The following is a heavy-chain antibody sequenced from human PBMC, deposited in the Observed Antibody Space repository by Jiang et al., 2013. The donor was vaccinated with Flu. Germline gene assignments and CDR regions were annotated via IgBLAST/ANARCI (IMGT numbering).Heavy chain of an antibody. D-gene: IGHD3-3*01. J-gene: IGHJ4*02. CDR1: GGTFSSYA. CDR2: IIPILGIA. V-gene: IGHV1-69*04. CDR3: VRFLEWYPHNQPSPVDY. Sequence: SSVKVSCKASGGTFSSYAISWVRQAPGQGLEWMGGIIPILGIANYAQKFQGRVTITADKSTSTAYMELSSLRSEDTAVYYCVRFLEWYPHNQPSPVDYWGQGTLVTVSS.